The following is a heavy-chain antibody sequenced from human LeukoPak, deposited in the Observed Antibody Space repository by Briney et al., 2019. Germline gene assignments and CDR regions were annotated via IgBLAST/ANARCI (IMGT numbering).Heavy chain of an antibody. D-gene: IGHD2-8*01. CDR3: AVDLAHGVPDYFDY. J-gene: IGHJ4*02. CDR2: ISHDDTHK. CDR1: GFTFSSFA. V-gene: IGHV3-30*04. Sequence: GGSLRLSCAASGFTFSSFAMHWVRQAPGKGPEWVSVISHDDTHKYYADAVAGRLTISRDNSKNMLYLQMDSVRADDSAIYYCAVDLAHGVPDYFDYRGQGTLVTVSS.